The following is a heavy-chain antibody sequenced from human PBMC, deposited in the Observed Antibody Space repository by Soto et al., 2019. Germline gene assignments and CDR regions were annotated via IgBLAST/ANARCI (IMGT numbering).Heavy chain of an antibody. Sequence: PGGSLRLSCAASGFTFSSYAMHWVRQAPGKGLEWVAVISYDGSNKYYADSVKGRFTISRDNSKNTLYLQMNSLRAEDTAVYYCARDYIVVVPAAIGGWFDPWGQGTLVTVSS. V-gene: IGHV3-30-3*01. D-gene: IGHD2-2*02. CDR1: GFTFSSYA. CDR3: ARDYIVVVPAAIGGWFDP. CDR2: ISYDGSNK. J-gene: IGHJ5*02.